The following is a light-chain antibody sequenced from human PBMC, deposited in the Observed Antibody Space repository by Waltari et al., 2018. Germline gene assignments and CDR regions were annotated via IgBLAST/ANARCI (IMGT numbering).Light chain of an antibody. CDR2: GAS. CDR3: QQYNNWPYT. CDR1: QSLRSN. V-gene: IGKV3-15*01. Sequence: EIVMTQSPATLSVSPGERATLSGRASQSLRSNLAWYQQKPGQAPRLLIYGASTSATGIPARFSGSGSGTEFTLTISGMQSEDFAVYYCQQYNNWPYTFGQGTKLEIK. J-gene: IGKJ2*01.